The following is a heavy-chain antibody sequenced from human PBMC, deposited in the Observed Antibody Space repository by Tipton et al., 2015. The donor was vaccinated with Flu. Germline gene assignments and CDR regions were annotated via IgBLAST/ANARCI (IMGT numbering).Heavy chain of an antibody. CDR1: GFAFENYA. D-gene: IGHD5-24*01. V-gene: IGHV3-30*02. J-gene: IGHJ4*02. Sequence: SLRLSCATSGFAFENYAMHWVRQAPGKSLEWVACIRHDGSKKFYVDSVKGRFTISRDNSKKTLLLRMNSLRPEDTAVYYCAKTETDDFDYWGQGTLVTVSS. CDR2: IRHDGSKK. CDR3: AKTETDDFDY.